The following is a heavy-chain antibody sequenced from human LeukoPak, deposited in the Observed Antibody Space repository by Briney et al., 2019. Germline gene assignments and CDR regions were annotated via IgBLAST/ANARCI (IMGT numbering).Heavy chain of an antibody. V-gene: IGHV3-48*03. Sequence: GGSLRLSCAASGFTFSNYEMHWVRQAPGKGLEWVSYISSSGSDIYYADSVKGRFTISRGNAKNSLYLHMNSLRAEDTAVYYCARDYGGSSPFDYWGQGTLVTVSS. CDR3: ARDYGGSSPFDY. CDR1: GFTFSNYE. J-gene: IGHJ4*02. D-gene: IGHD4-23*01. CDR2: ISSSGSDI.